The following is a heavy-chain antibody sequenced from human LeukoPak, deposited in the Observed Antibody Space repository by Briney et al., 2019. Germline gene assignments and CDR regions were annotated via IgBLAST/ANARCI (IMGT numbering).Heavy chain of an antibody. J-gene: IGHJ6*03. CDR3: ARRAVVVPAALIYYYYYYMDV. CDR2: IKQDGSEK. Sequence: GGSLRLSCVASGFIFNSYWMTWVRQAPGKGLEWVANIKQDGSEKYYVDSVKGRFTISRDNAKNSLYLQMNSLRAEDTAVYYCARRAVVVPAALIYYYYYYMDVWGKGTTVTISS. V-gene: IGHV3-7*01. CDR1: GFIFNSYW. D-gene: IGHD2-2*01.